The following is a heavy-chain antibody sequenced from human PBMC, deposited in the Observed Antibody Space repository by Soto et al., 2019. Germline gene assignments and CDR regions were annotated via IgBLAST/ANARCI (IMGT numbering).Heavy chain of an antibody. CDR3: ARGSYSSSWIEGDWFDP. J-gene: IGHJ5*02. CDR2: MNPNSGNT. D-gene: IGHD6-13*01. Sequence: ASVKVSCKASGYTFTSYDINWVRQATGQGLEWMGWMNPNSGNTGYAQKFQGRVTMTRNTSISTAYMELSSLRSEDTAVYYCARGSYSSSWIEGDWFDPWGQGTLVTVSS. V-gene: IGHV1-8*01. CDR1: GYTFTSYD.